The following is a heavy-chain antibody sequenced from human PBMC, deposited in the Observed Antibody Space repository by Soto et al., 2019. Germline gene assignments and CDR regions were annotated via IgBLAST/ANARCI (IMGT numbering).Heavy chain of an antibody. J-gene: IGHJ4*02. D-gene: IGHD3-22*01. Sequence: GGALRLSSAASGFTFSSYAMHWVRQAPGKGVEGVAVISYDGSNKDYAESVKGRFTISRDNSKNPLYLQMNSLRAEDTAVYYCARDFGYYDSSGYYYWGQGTLVPVSS. CDR1: GFTFSSYA. V-gene: IGHV3-30-3*01. CDR3: ARDFGYYDSSGYYY. CDR2: ISYDGSNK.